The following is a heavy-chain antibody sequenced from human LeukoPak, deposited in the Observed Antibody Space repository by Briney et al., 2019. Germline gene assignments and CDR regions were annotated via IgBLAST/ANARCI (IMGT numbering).Heavy chain of an antibody. Sequence: GESLKISCKTLAYSFTGYWIGWVRQMPGKGPEWIGIINPGDSETRYNPSFQGHVAISADTSISTAYLQWTSLQDSDTAIYYCASVGYDTSGYDAFDIWGQGTRVTVSS. V-gene: IGHV5-51*01. CDR2: INPGDSET. CDR1: AYSFTGYW. CDR3: ASVGYDTSGYDAFDI. J-gene: IGHJ3*02. D-gene: IGHD3-22*01.